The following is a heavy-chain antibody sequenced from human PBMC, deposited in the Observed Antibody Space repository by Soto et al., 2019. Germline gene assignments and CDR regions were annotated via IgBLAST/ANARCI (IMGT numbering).Heavy chain of an antibody. CDR2: INSDGSST. CDR1: GFTFSSYW. Sequence: PGGSLRLSCAASGFTFSSYWMHWVRQAPGKGLVWVSRINSDGSSTSYADSVKGRFTISRDNAKNTLYLQMNSLRAEDTAVYYCARGGYYGNGYGAFDIWGQGTMVTVSS. D-gene: IGHD3-10*01. V-gene: IGHV3-74*01. J-gene: IGHJ3*02. CDR3: ARGGYYGNGYGAFDI.